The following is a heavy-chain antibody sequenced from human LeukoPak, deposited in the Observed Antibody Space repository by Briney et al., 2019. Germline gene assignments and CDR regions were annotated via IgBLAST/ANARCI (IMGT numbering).Heavy chain of an antibody. Sequence: GESLKISCKGSGYSFSTYWIGWVRQMPRKRQALMGFIYPDDSDTRYSPSFQVQVPISADKSITTAYLQWSSLKASDTAMYYCARQTDLDFVLVPAAVSFDYWGQGTLVTVSS. V-gene: IGHV5-51*01. CDR1: GYSFSTYW. J-gene: IGHJ4*02. D-gene: IGHD2-2*03. CDR3: ARQTDLDFVLVPAAVSFDY. CDR2: IYPDDSDT.